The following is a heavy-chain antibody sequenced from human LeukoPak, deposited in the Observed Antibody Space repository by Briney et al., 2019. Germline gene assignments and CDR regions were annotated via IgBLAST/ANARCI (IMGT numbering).Heavy chain of an antibody. CDR2: INHSGST. Sequence: PSETLSLTCAVYGGSFSGYYWSWIRQPPGKGLEWIGEINHSGSTNYNPSLKSRVTISVDTSKNQFSLKLSSVTAADTAVYYCARAPNYYDTSGYHYWYIDLWGRGTLVTVSS. V-gene: IGHV4-34*01. CDR3: ARAPNYYDTSGYHYWYIDL. CDR1: GGSFSGYY. J-gene: IGHJ2*01. D-gene: IGHD3-22*01.